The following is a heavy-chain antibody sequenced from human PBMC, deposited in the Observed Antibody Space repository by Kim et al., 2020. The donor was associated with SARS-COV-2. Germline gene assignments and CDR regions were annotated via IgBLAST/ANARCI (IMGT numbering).Heavy chain of an antibody. Sequence: SQTLSLTCTVSGGSISSGDYYWSWIRQPPGKGLEWIGYIYYSGSTYYNPSLKSRVTISVDTSKNQFSLKLSSVTAADTAVYYCARGKGSVDDLYDYWGQGTLVTVSS. CDR3: ARGKGSVDDLYDY. CDR1: GGSISSGDYY. V-gene: IGHV4-30-4*01. J-gene: IGHJ4*02. CDR2: IYYSGST. D-gene: IGHD2-15*01.